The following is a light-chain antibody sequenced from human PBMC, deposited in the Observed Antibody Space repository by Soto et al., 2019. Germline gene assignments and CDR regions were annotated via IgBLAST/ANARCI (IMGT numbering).Light chain of an antibody. CDR2: GAS. V-gene: IGKV3-20*01. CDR1: QSVSSSY. Sequence: EIVLTQSPGTLSLSPEERATLSCRASQSVSSSYLAWYQQKPGQAPRLLIYGASGRATGIPDRFSGSGSGTDFTLTINRLEPEDFAVYYCQQYCSSPPVTFGQGTRLEIK. J-gene: IGKJ5*01. CDR3: QQYCSSPPVT.